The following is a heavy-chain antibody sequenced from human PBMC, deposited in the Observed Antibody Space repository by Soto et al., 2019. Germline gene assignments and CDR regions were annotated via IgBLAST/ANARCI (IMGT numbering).Heavy chain of an antibody. D-gene: IGHD4-17*01. CDR1: GGSISSGDYY. CDR3: ARERTLMTRASYYGMDV. J-gene: IGHJ6*02. V-gene: IGHV4-30-4*01. CDR2: IYYSGST. Sequence: TSETLSLTCTVSGGSISSGDYYWSWIRQPPGKGLEWIGYIYYSGSTYYNPSLKSRLTMSVDTSKNQFSLELSSVTAADTAVYYCARERTLMTRASYYGMDVWGQGTTVTVSS.